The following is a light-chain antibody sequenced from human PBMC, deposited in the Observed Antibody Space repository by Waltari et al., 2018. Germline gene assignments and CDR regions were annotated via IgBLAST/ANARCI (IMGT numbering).Light chain of an antibody. CDR3: QQTYSTPPYN. CDR1: QSISSY. Sequence: DIQMTQSPSSLSASVGDRVTITCLASQSISSYLNWFQQKPGKAPKLLIYAAPNLQSGVPSRFSGSGSGTDFTLTISSLQPEDFATYYCQQTYSTPPYNFGQGTKLEIK. J-gene: IGKJ2*01. V-gene: IGKV1-39*01. CDR2: AAP.